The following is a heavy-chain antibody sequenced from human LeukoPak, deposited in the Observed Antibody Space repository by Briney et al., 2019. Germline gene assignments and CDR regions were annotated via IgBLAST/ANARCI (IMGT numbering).Heavy chain of an antibody. Sequence: SVKVSCKASGGTFSSYAISWVRQAPGQGLEWMGGIIPIFGTANYAQKFQGRVTITADESTSTAYMELSSLRSEDTAVYYCARGGGGYYDSSGYPPLDYWGQGTLVTVSS. CDR3: ARGGGGYYDSSGYPPLDY. V-gene: IGHV1-69*01. CDR2: IIPIFGTA. D-gene: IGHD3-22*01. J-gene: IGHJ4*02. CDR1: GGTFSSYA.